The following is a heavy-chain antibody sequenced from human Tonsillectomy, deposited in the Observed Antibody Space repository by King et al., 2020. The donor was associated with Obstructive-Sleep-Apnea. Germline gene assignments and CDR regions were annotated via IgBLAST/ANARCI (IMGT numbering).Heavy chain of an antibody. CDR3: ARDMGPTAMVKTYYFDY. D-gene: IGHD5-18*01. Sequence: VQLVESGGGLVKPGGSLRLSCAASGFTFSDYYMSWIRQAPGKGLEWVSYISSSSSYTNYADSVKGRFTISRDNAKNSLYLQRNSLRAEDTAVYYCARDMGPTAMVKTYYFDYWGQGTLVTVSS. J-gene: IGHJ4*02. CDR1: GFTFSDYY. CDR2: ISSSSSYT. V-gene: IGHV3-11*06.